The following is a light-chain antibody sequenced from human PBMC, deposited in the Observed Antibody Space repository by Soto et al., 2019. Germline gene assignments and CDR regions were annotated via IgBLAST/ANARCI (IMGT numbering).Light chain of an antibody. CDR3: QQCDDSPQT. CDR1: QSVSCNY. J-gene: IGKJ1*01. V-gene: IGKV3-20*01. Sequence: EIVLTQSPGTLSFSPGERATLSCRASQSVSCNYLAWYQQRPGQAPRLLIYGASSRATGIPDRFSGSGSGTDFNLSISRLEPEDCAVYYCQQCDDSPQTFGQGTTVEIK. CDR2: GAS.